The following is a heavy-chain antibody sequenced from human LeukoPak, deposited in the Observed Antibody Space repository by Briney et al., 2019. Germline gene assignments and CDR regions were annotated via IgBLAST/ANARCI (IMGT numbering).Heavy chain of an antibody. CDR3: AKDRWMDGSSSFDN. D-gene: IGHD6-6*01. CDR1: GFTVTSNY. V-gene: IGHV3-53*04. CDR2: IYSGGST. Sequence: GGSLRLSCAASGFTVTSNYISWVRQAPGKGLEWVSIIYSGGSTYYADSVKGRFTITRPNSKNTLYLQMNSLRVEDTAVYYCAKDRWMDGSSSFDNWGQGTLVTVSS. J-gene: IGHJ4*02.